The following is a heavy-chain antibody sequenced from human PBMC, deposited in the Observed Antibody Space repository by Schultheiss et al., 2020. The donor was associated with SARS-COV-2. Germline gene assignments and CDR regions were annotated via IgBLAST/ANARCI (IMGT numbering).Heavy chain of an antibody. CDR3: ARGTSGYCSGGSCLSPYYYGMDV. J-gene: IGHJ6*02. CDR2: IYYSGST. Sequence: SETLSLTCTVSGGSISSSNWWSWVRQPPGKGLEWIGYIYYSGSTYYNPSLKSRVTISVDTSKNQFSLKLSSVTAADTAVYYCARGTSGYCSGGSCLSPYYYGMDVWGQGTTVTVSS. CDR1: GGSISSSNW. V-gene: IGHV4-4*02. D-gene: IGHD2-15*01.